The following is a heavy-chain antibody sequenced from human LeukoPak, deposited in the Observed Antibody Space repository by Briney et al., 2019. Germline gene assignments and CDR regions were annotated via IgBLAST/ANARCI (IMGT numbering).Heavy chain of an antibody. D-gene: IGHD2-2*01. CDR2: ISAYNGNT. CDR3: ARDRTSLGYCSSTSCYLVFDY. Sequence: ASVKVSCKASGYTFTSYGISWVRQAPAQGLDWMGWISAYNGNTNYAQKLQGRVTMTTDTSTSTAYMELRSLRSDDTAVYYCARDRTSLGYCSSTSCYLVFDYWGQGTLVTVSS. V-gene: IGHV1-18*01. J-gene: IGHJ4*02. CDR1: GYTFTSYG.